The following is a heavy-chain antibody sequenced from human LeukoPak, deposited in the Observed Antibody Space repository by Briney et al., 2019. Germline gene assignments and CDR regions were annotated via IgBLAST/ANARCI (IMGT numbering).Heavy chain of an antibody. CDR2: FDPEDGET. CDR1: GYPLTELS. Sequence: ASVKVSFKVSGYPLTELSMHWVRQAPGKGPGWMGGFDPEDGETIYAQKFQGRVTMTEDTSTDTAYMELSSLRSEDTAVYYCATPRITIFGGTTWVWYDPWGQGTLVTVS. D-gene: IGHD3-3*01. CDR3: ATPRITIFGGTTWVWYDP. J-gene: IGHJ5*02. V-gene: IGHV1-24*01.